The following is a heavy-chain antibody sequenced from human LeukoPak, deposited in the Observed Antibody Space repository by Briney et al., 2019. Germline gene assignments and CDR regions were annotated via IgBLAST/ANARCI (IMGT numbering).Heavy chain of an antibody. CDR3: TREYSSGWPFDY. CDR2: IRIKADSYAT. V-gene: IGHV3-73*01. CDR1: VFTFSDSA. Sequence: GGPQRLSSAASVFTFSDSAIHWVRQASGKGLEWVGRIRIKADSYATTYGASVKGRFTISRDDSQNTAYLHMNSLKTEDTAVYYCTREYSSGWPFDYWGQGTLSPSPQ. D-gene: IGHD6-19*01. J-gene: IGHJ4*02.